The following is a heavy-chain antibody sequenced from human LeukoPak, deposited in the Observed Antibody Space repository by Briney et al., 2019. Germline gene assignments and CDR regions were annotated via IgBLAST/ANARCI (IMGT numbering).Heavy chain of an antibody. Sequence: SETLSLTCTVSGGSISSYYWSWIRQPPGKGLEWIGYIYYSGSTNYNPSLKSRVTMSVDTSKNQFSLKLSSVTAADTAVYYCATDTDSQDHFDYWGQGTLVTVSS. V-gene: IGHV4-59*12. CDR1: GGSISSYY. CDR3: ATDTDSQDHFDY. D-gene: IGHD2-21*02. J-gene: IGHJ4*02. CDR2: IYYSGST.